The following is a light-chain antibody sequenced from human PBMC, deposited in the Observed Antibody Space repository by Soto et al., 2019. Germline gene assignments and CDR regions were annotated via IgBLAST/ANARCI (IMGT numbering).Light chain of an antibody. J-gene: IGKJ5*01. CDR2: GAS. CDR3: QQYGSSPRIT. Sequence: EIVLTQSPGTLSLSPGERATLSCRASQSVSNNYLAWYQQKPGQAPRLLIYGASGRATGIPDRFSGSGSGTDFTLTISRLEPEDFAVYYCQQYGSSPRITFGQGTRLEIK. CDR1: QSVSNNY. V-gene: IGKV3-20*01.